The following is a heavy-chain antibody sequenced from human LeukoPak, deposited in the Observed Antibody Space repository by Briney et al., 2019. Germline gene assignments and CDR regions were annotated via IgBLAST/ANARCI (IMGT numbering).Heavy chain of an antibody. CDR1: GFTFNTCG. Sequence: GGSLRLSCAASGFTFNTCGMTWVRQAPGKGLEWVSTIGGGLSTFYSDSVKGRFTISRDNSKNTLYLQMNSLRAEDTAQYYCVKGAGSGWYRASDYWGQGTLVTVSS. CDR2: IGGGLST. J-gene: IGHJ4*02. D-gene: IGHD6-19*01. CDR3: VKGAGSGWYRASDY. V-gene: IGHV3-23*01.